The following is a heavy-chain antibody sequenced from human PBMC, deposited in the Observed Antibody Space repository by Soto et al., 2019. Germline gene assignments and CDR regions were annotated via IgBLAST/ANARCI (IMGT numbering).Heavy chain of an antibody. CDR1: GHPFNNYK. V-gene: IGHV1-3*01. CDR3: ARDEDI. J-gene: IGHJ4*02. CDR2: IHSVDGNT. Sequence: QVQLVQSGLEVKKPGASVKVSCKASGHPFNNYKIHWVRQAPGQGLEWLGWIHSVDGNTKYSERLQGRVTITWDTSASTAYMDLTSLRSEDSAVYYCARDEDIWGQGTLVTVSS.